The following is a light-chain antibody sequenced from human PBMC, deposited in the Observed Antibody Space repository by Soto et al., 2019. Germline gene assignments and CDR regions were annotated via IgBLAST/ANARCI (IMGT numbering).Light chain of an antibody. J-gene: IGLJ1*01. CDR2: EVT. Sequence: QSALTQPASVSGSPGQSITISCTGTSSDVGSYNSVSWYQQYPGKAPKLMIYEVTKRPSGVSDRFSGSKSGNTASLTISGLQAEDEADYYCCSFAVTSTFVFGTGTKLTVL. CDR3: CSFAVTSTFV. V-gene: IGLV2-23*02. CDR1: SSDVGSYNS.